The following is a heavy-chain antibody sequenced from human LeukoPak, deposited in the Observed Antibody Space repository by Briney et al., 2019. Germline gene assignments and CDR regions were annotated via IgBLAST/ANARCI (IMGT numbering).Heavy chain of an antibody. V-gene: IGHV4-61*02. D-gene: IGHD3/OR15-3a*01. CDR2: IYTSGST. J-gene: IGHJ4*02. CDR1: GGSISSGSYY. CDR3: ARDSASGSFWDW. Sequence: SQTLSLTCTVSGGSISSGSYYWRWIRQPAGKGLEWIGRIYTSGSTNYNPSLKSRVTISVDTSKNQFSLKLSSVTAADTAVNYCARDSASGSFWDWWGQGTLVTVSS.